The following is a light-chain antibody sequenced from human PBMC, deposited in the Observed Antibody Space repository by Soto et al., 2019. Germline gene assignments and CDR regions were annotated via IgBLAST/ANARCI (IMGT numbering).Light chain of an antibody. CDR1: QSVSNNY. CDR2: DAS. V-gene: IGKV3-20*01. J-gene: IGKJ4*01. CDR3: QQSRSYPHT. Sequence: IVLTLSPGTLSLSPGERATLSCRASQSVSNNYLAWYQQKPGQAPRLLIYDASSRATGIPDRFSGGGSGTDFTLTISILEPEDFAVYYCQQSRSYPHTFGGGTKVDIK.